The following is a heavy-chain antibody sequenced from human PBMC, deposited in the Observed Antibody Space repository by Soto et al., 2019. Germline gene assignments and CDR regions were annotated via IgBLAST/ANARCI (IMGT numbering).Heavy chain of an antibody. Sequence: QVQLVESGGGVVQPGRSLRLSCAASGFTFSSYAMHWVRQAPGKGLEWVAVISYDGSNKYYADSVKGRFTISRDNSKKTLYLQMNSLRAEDTAVYYCARGGRFLEWLYKNWFDPWGQGTLVTVSS. D-gene: IGHD3-3*01. CDR3: ARGGRFLEWLYKNWFDP. V-gene: IGHV3-30-3*01. CDR2: ISYDGSNK. J-gene: IGHJ5*02. CDR1: GFTFSSYA.